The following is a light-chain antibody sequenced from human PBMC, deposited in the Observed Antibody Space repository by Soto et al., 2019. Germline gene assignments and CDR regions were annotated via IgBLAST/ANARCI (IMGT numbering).Light chain of an antibody. J-gene: IGKJ1*01. Sequence: EIVMTQSPATLSVSPGERATLSCRASQSISTELAWYQQKPGQPPRLLIYSASTRATGVPARFTGSGSGTDFTLTISRLEPEDFAVYYCQQYGSSLWTFGQGTKVEIK. V-gene: IGKV3-15*01. CDR2: SAS. CDR1: QSISTE. CDR3: QQYGSSLWT.